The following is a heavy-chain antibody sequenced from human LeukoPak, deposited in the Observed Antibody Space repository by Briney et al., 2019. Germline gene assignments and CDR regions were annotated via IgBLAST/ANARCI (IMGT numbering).Heavy chain of an antibody. D-gene: IGHD4-17*01. CDR1: GYTFTNYY. J-gene: IGHJ4*02. CDR2: INPNSGGT. V-gene: IGHV1-2*02. CDR3: ARDRTASVTTVTPGTY. Sequence: ASVKVSCKASGYTFTNYYIHWVRQAPGQGLEWMGWINPNSGGTNFAQEFQGRITMTRDTPITTVYMELSGLTSDDTAVYYCARDRTASVTTVTPGTYWGQGTLVTVSA.